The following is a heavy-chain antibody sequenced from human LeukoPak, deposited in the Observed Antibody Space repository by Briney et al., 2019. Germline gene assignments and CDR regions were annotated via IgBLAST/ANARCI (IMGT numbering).Heavy chain of an antibody. V-gene: IGHV3-7*01. CDR3: GRDMDV. CDR2: IKQDGRRK. CDR1: GFTFSGYW. J-gene: IGHJ6*02. Sequence: GGSLRLSCVASGFTFSGYWMTWVRQAPGKGLEWLASIKQDGRRKHFLDSLKGRFTISRDNAKNSVYLQMNSLRVEDTAVYYCGRDMDVWGQGTTVTVSS.